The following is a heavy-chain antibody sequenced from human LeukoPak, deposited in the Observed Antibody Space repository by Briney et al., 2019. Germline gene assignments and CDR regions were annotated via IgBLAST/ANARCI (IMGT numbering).Heavy chain of an antibody. CDR1: GFTFDIYA. V-gene: IGHV3-23*01. CDR2: IGGGGDDI. D-gene: IGHD3-3*01. Sequence: GGSLRLSCAGSGFTFDIYAIHWVRQAPGTGLEWVAGIGGGGDDILYAESAKGRFIISRDNSKNTVYLEVKSLRAEDTARYYCARDPRRAITVFGVVIGSYFDYWGQGSLVTVSS. J-gene: IGHJ4*02. CDR3: ARDPRRAITVFGVVIGSYFDY.